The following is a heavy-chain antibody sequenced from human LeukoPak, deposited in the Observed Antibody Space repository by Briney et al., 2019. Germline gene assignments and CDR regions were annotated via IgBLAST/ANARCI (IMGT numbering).Heavy chain of an antibody. CDR1: GFTFSSYW. J-gene: IGHJ6*03. CDR3: ARDGAGEVPAAEYYYYYYMDV. Sequence: PGGSLRLSCAASGFTFSSYWMHWVRQAPGKGLEWVAVISYDGSNKYYADSVKGRFTISRDNSKNTLYLQMNSLRAEDTAVYYCARDGAGEVPAAEYYYYYYMDVWGKGTTVTVSS. V-gene: IGHV3-30*01. CDR2: ISYDGSNK. D-gene: IGHD2-2*01.